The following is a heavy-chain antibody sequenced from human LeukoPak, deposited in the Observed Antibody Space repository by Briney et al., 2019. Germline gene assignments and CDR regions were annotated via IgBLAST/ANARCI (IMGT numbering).Heavy chain of an antibody. CDR2: INPSGGST. V-gene: IGHV1-46*01. CDR3: AREGGSYPFYYYYGMDV. CDR1: GYTFTSYY. J-gene: IGHJ6*02. Sequence: ASVKVSCKASGYTFTSYYMHWVRQAPGQGLEWMGIINPSGGSTSYAQKFQGRVTMTRDTSTRTVYMELSSLRSEDTAVYYCAREGGSYPFYYYYGMDVWGQGTTVTVSS. D-gene: IGHD1-26*01.